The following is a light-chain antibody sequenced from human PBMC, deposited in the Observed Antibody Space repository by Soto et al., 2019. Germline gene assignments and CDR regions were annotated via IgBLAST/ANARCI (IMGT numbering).Light chain of an antibody. V-gene: IGKV1-39*01. J-gene: IGKJ1*01. CDR2: AAS. CDR3: QQSYSTTWT. CDR1: QSISSR. Sequence: DIQLTQSPSFLSASVGDRVTITCRASQSISSRLAWYQQKPGKAPKFLIYAASSLQSGVPSRFSGSGSETDFTLTISSLQPEDFATYSCQQSYSTTWTFGQGTKVDVK.